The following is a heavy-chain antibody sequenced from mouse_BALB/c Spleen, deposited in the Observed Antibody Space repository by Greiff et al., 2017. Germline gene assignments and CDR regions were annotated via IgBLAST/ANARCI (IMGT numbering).Heavy chain of an antibody. J-gene: IGHJ2*01. D-gene: IGHD2-4*01. CDR3: ARDDYDLFDY. CDR2: IRNKANGYTT. Sequence: EVKLVESGGGLVQPGGSLRLSCATSGFTFTDYYMRWVRQPPGKALEWLGFIRNKANGYTTEYSASVKGRFTISRDNSQSILYLHMNTLRAEDSATYYCARDDYDLFDYWGQGTTLTVSS. V-gene: IGHV7-3*02. CDR1: GFTFTDYY.